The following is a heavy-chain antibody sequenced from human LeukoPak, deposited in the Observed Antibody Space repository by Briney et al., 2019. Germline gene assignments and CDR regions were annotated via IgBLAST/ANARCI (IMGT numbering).Heavy chain of an antibody. CDR3: ARVAVSRQAFDV. V-gene: IGHV3-48*03. D-gene: IGHD2-8*01. CDR1: GFTFSSYE. Sequence: PGGSLRLSCAASGFTFSSYEMNWVRQAPGKGLEWVSYISSSGSTIYYADSVKGRFTISRDNAKNSLYLQMNSLRAEDTAVYYCARVAVSRQAFDVWGQGTMVTVSS. J-gene: IGHJ3*01. CDR2: ISSSGSTI.